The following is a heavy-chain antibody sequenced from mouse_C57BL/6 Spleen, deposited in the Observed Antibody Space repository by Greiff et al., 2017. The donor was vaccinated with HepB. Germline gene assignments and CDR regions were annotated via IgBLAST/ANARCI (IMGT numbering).Heavy chain of an antibody. Sequence: EVQLQESGGGLVKPGGSLKLSCAASGFTFSDYGMHWVRQAPEKGLEWVAYISSGSSTIYYADTVKGRFTISRDNAKNTLFLQMTSLRSEDTAMYYCARGLDGYYGSPYAMDYWGQGTSVTVSS. D-gene: IGHD2-3*01. CDR1: GFTFSDYG. CDR3: ARGLDGYYGSPYAMDY. J-gene: IGHJ4*01. CDR2: ISSGSSTI. V-gene: IGHV5-17*01.